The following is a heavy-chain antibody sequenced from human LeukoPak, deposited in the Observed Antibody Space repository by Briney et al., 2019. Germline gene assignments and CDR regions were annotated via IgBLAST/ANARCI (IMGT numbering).Heavy chain of an antibody. J-gene: IGHJ4*02. CDR2: ISGSGGST. CDR1: GFTFSSYA. CDR3: AKDHYYGSGSPPDY. D-gene: IGHD3-10*01. V-gene: IGHV3-23*01. Sequence: GGSLRLSCAASGFTFSSYAMSWVRQAPGKGLEWVSTISGSGGSTYYADSVKGRFTISRDSSKNTLYLQMNSLRAEDTAVYYCAKDHYYGSGSPPDYWGQGTLVIVSS.